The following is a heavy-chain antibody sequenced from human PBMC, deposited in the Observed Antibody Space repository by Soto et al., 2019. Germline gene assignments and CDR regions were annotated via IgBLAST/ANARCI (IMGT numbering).Heavy chain of an antibody. CDR1: GSSISSGGYY. D-gene: IGHD2-15*01. Sequence: SETLSRTCTVSGSSISSGGYYGSWIRQHPGKGLEWIGYIYYSGGSSYNTPLKRRVTISVDTSKNQFSLKLSSGTAADTAVYYCARDTLTQAHCSGGSCYQNWYFDLWGRGTLLTVSS. J-gene: IGHJ2*01. V-gene: IGHV4-31*03. CDR3: ARDTLTQAHCSGGSCYQNWYFDL. CDR2: IYYSGGS.